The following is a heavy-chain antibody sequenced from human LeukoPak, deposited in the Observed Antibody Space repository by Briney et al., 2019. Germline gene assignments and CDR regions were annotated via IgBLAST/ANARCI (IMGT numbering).Heavy chain of an antibody. D-gene: IGHD4-17*01. Sequence: PSETLSLTCTVSGGSISSSSYYWGWIRQPPGKGLEWIGSIYDSGRTYYNPSLKSRVTMSADTSKNQFSLKLRSVTAADTAVYYCARQRIGDYGDYSDYWGQGTLVTVSS. V-gene: IGHV4-39*01. CDR3: ARQRIGDYGDYSDY. CDR2: IYDSGRT. CDR1: GGSISSSSYY. J-gene: IGHJ4*02.